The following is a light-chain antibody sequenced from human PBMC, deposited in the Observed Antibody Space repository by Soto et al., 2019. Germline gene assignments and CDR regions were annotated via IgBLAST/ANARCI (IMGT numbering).Light chain of an antibody. J-gene: IGLJ1*01. CDR2: DVT. CDR3: SSYTSSSLYV. V-gene: IGLV2-14*01. CDR1: SSDVGGYNY. Sequence: QSALTQPASVSGSPGQSITISCTGTSSDVGGYNYVSWYQQHPGKAPKLMIYDVTNRTSGVSNRFSGSKSGNTASLTISGLQDEDEADYYCSSYTSSSLYVFGTGTKVTVL.